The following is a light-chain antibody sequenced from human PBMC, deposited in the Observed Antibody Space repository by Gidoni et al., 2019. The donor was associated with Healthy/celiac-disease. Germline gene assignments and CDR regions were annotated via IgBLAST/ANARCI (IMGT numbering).Light chain of an antibody. CDR3: QQYDNLPYT. J-gene: IGKJ2*01. CDR1: QDISNY. Sequence: DIQMTQSPSSLSASVGDRVTITCQASQDISNYLNWYQQKPGKAPKLLTYDASNLETGVPSRFSGSGSGTDFTFTISSLQPEDIATYYCQQYDNLPYTCGQGTKLEIK. CDR2: DAS. V-gene: IGKV1-33*01.